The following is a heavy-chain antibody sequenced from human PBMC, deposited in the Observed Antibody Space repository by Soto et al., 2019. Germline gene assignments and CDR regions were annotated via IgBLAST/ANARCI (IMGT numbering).Heavy chain of an antibody. CDR3: TRDDVHLHGDRYYGVPMDV. Sequence: EVQLVESGGDLVQPGGSLRLSCAASGFSVSRKYMSWVRQAPGKGLEWVSIIQSGGTTYYAGSVKGRFTISRDYSENTLFLQMNSLRVEDTAVYYCTRDDVHLHGDRYYGVPMDVCGKGTTVTVSA. CDR1: GFSVSRKY. CDR2: IQSGGTT. J-gene: IGHJ6*04. D-gene: IGHD2-15*01. V-gene: IGHV3-66*01.